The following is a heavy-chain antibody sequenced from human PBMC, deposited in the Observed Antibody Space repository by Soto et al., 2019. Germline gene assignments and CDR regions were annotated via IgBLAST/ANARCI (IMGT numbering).Heavy chain of an antibody. CDR3: ARGGRMYTNSWYFFDY. V-gene: IGHV4-61*01. Sequence: PSETLSLTCSVSGVSVNSVTYYWSWIGQPPGKGLEWIGDIYYTGSTNFNASLKPRVTVSVDTSKNQVSLGLTSMTAADTAVYYCARGGRMYTNSWYFFDYWGQGALVT. CDR1: GVSVNSVTYY. J-gene: IGHJ4*02. CDR2: IYYTGST. D-gene: IGHD6-13*01.